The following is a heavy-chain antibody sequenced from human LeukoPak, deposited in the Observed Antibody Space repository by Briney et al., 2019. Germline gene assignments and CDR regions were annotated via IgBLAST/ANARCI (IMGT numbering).Heavy chain of an antibody. Sequence: GGSLRLSCAASGFTFSSYEMNWVRQAPGKGLEWVSYISSSGSTIYCADSVKGRFTISRDNAKNSLYLQMNSLRAEDTAVYYCARALDSSSSRYQAFEEWGQGTLVTVSS. D-gene: IGHD2-2*01. CDR2: ISSSGSTI. V-gene: IGHV3-48*03. CDR1: GFTFSSYE. CDR3: ARALDSSSSRYQAFEE. J-gene: IGHJ4*02.